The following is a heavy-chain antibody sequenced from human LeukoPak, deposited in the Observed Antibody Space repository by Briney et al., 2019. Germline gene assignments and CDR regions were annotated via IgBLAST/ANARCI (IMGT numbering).Heavy chain of an antibody. J-gene: IGHJ6*02. CDR1: GFTVSSNY. D-gene: IGHD6-13*01. Sequence: GGSLGLSCAASGFTVSSNYMSWVRQAPGKGLEWVSVIYSGGSTYYADSVKGRLTISRDNSKNTLYLQMNSLRAEDTAVYYCARPTARHAAAGYYYYGMDVWGQGTTVTVSS. CDR3: ARPTARHAAAGYYYYGMDV. V-gene: IGHV3-53*01. CDR2: IYSGGST.